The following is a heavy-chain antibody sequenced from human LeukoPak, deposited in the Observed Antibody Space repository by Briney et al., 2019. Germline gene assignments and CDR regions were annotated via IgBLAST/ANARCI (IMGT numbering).Heavy chain of an antibody. CDR2: INTITGNP. CDR1: GYTFTGYA. V-gene: IGHV7-4-1*02. D-gene: IGHD3-22*01. J-gene: IGHJ4*02. Sequence: ASVKVSCKASGYTFTGYAMNWVRQAPGQGLEWMGWINTITGNPTYAQGFTGRFVFSLDTSVSTTYLQISSLQADDTAVYYCVRTLYDSSGYFNYWGQGTLVTVSS. CDR3: VRTLYDSSGYFNY.